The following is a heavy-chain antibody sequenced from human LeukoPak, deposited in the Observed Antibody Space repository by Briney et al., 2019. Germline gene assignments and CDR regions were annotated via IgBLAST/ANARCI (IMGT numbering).Heavy chain of an antibody. CDR3: ATVNGSHWFFDY. CDR2: IYPLDSDT. V-gene: IGHV5-51*01. D-gene: IGHD3-10*01. Sequence: GDSLKISCKGSGYSFTNTWIGWVRLMPGEGLEWMGTIYPLDSDTRYSPSFQGQVTISADKSITTAYLQWSSLRASDTAMYYCATVNGSHWFFDYWGQGTLVTVSS. J-gene: IGHJ4*02. CDR1: GYSFTNTW.